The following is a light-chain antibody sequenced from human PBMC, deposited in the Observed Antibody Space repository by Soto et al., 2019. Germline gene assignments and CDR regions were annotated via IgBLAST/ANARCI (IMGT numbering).Light chain of an antibody. J-gene: IGKJ5*01. CDR3: QQRYNWPVT. V-gene: IGKV3-11*01. Sequence: EIVLTQSPPTLSLSPGESAALSCRASQGISTYLAWYQHKPGQAPRLLIYEASTRAAGIPARFSGSGSETDFTLIISTLEPEDSAIYYCQQRYNWPVTFGQGTRLEIK. CDR1: QGISTY. CDR2: EAS.